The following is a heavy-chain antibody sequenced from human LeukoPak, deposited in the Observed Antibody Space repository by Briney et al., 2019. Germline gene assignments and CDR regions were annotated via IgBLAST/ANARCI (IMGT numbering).Heavy chain of an antibody. Sequence: GGSLRLSCAASGFTFSNYSMNWVRQAPGKGLEWVSYISISSSIISYADFVKGRFTISRDSAKNSLYLQMNSLRAEDTAVYYCARDPSAHYYDSSGYYHFDYWGQGTLVTVSS. J-gene: IGHJ4*02. CDR1: GFTFSNYS. CDR3: ARDPSAHYYDSSGYYHFDY. V-gene: IGHV3-48*01. D-gene: IGHD3-22*01. CDR2: ISISSSII.